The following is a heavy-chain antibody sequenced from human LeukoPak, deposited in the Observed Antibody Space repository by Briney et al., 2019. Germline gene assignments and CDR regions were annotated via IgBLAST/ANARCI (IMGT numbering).Heavy chain of an antibody. Sequence: GGSLRLSCAASGFTFSSYAMSWVRQAPGKGLEWVSAISGSDGSTYYADSVKGRFTISRDNSKNTLYLQMNSLRAEDTAVYYCAKDGFWSGYYTDYWGQGTLVTVSS. CDR1: GFTFSSYA. J-gene: IGHJ4*02. CDR3: AKDGFWSGYYTDY. V-gene: IGHV3-23*01. D-gene: IGHD3-3*01. CDR2: ISGSDGST.